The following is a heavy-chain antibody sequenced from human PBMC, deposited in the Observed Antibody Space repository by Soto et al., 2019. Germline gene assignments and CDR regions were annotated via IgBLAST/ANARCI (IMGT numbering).Heavy chain of an antibody. Sequence: SETLSLTCAVSGGSTSSGGYSWSWIRQPPGKGLEWIGYIYHSGSTYYNPSLKSRVTISVDRSKNQFSLKLSSVTAADTAVYYCARVNSSACWFDPWGQGTLVTVSS. CDR3: ARVNSSACWFDP. J-gene: IGHJ5*02. CDR2: IYHSGST. V-gene: IGHV4-30-2*01. D-gene: IGHD3-22*01. CDR1: GGSTSSGGYS.